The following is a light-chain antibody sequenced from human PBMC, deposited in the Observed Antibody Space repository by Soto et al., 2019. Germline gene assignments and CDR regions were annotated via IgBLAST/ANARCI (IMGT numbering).Light chain of an antibody. CDR1: QSITTY. V-gene: IGKV1-39*01. J-gene: IGKJ2*01. CDR3: QQSFSSPT. Sequence: DIQXXXXXXXXSASVGDRVTISXXAXQSITTYLNWYQQKPGKAPNLLIYAASSLQSGVPSRFSGSGSGTDFTLTIISLQPEDFATYYCQQSFSSPTFGQGTKLEIK. CDR2: AAS.